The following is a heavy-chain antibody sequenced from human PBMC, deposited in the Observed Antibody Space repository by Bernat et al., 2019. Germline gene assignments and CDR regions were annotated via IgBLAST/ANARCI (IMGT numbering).Heavy chain of an antibody. V-gene: IGHV1-3*01. CDR2: IDAGNGRT. Sequence: QVQLVQSGAEVKEPGASVRVSCKASGYSFSKYAMNWVRQAPGQRLAWMGWIDAGNGRTKYSQNFQGRVTLTRGVSASTAYMDLSSLGSEDTAVYYCARGIYSTRGFDYYLDFWGQGSLVTVS. CDR1: GYSFSKYA. D-gene: IGHD1-26*01. CDR3: ARGIYSTRGFDYYLDF. J-gene: IGHJ4*02.